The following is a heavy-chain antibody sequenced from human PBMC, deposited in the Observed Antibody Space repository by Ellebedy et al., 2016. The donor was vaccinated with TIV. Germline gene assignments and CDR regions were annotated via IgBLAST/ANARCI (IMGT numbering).Heavy chain of an antibody. V-gene: IGHV4-39*07. J-gene: IGHJ3*02. CDR1: GGSISSSSYY. CDR2: IYYSGST. CDR3: ARATDIVVVPAGAFDI. D-gene: IGHD2-2*01. Sequence: GSLRLXXTVSGGSISSSSYYWGWIRQPPGKGLEWIGSIYYSGSTNYNPSLKSRVTISVDKSKNQFSLKLSSVTAADTAVYYCARATDIVVVPAGAFDIWGQGTMVTVSS.